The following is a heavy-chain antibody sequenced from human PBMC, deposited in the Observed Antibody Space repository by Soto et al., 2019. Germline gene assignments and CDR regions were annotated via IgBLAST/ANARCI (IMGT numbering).Heavy chain of an antibody. CDR2: TYYRSKWYN. V-gene: IGHV6-1*01. Sequence: SQTLSLTCVISGDSVSSNSAAWNWIRQSPSRGLEWLGRTYYRSKWYNDYAVSVKSRITINPDTSKNQFSLQLNSVTPEDTAVYYCARHIRPPGIYSSSSIDYYYYMDVWGKGTTVTVSS. D-gene: IGHD6-6*01. CDR1: GDSVSSNSAA. J-gene: IGHJ6*03. CDR3: ARHIRPPGIYSSSSIDYYYYMDV.